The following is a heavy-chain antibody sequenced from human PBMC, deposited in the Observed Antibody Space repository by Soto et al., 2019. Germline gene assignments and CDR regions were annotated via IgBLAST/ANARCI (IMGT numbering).Heavy chain of an antibody. CDR1: GGSISSGDYY. J-gene: IGHJ5*02. Sequence: QVQLQESGPGLVKPSQTLSLTCTVSGGSISSGDYYWSWIRQPPGKGLEWIGYIYYSGSTYYNPSLKSRVTIPVDTSKNQFPMKLSSGTAAATAVYYCPRDTGGGFAPGGQETLVTVSS. CDR3: PRDTGGGFAP. CDR2: IYYSGST. D-gene: IGHD7-27*01. V-gene: IGHV4-30-4*01.